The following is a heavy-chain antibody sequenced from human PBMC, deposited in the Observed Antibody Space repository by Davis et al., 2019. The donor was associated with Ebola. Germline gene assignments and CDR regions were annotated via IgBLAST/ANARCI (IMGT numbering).Heavy chain of an antibody. V-gene: IGHV4-31*03. CDR2: IFYSGST. CDR1: GGSITSGGNY. D-gene: IGHD5-12*01. CDR3: ARRLVTTYYFDN. J-gene: IGHJ4*02. Sequence: SETLSLTCTVSGGSITSGGNYWSWIRQHPGKGLEWIGYIFYSGSTYYNPSLKSRVTISVDTSQNQFSLKLTSVTAADTAVYYCARRLVTTYYFDNWGQGTLVTVSS.